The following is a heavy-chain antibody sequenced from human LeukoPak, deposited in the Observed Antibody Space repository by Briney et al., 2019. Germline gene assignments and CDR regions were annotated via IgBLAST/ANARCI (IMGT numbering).Heavy chain of an antibody. CDR1: GFIISHYE. Sequence: GGSLRLSCAASGFIISHYELNWVRQAPGKGPEWVSYISSSGRTIYYADSMKGRFTISRDNAKNLLYLQMNSLRAEDTAVYYCAELGITMIGGVWGKGTTVTISS. D-gene: IGHD3-10*02. J-gene: IGHJ6*04. CDR2: ISSSGRTI. V-gene: IGHV3-48*03. CDR3: AELGITMIGGV.